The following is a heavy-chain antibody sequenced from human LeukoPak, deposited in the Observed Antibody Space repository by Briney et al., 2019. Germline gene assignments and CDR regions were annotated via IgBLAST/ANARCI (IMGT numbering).Heavy chain of an antibody. CDR3: ARDAGHQLSRRNYYAMDV. CDR1: GGSINSSSYY. Sequence: SQSLSLTCTVSGGSINSSSYYWGWVRQPPGKGLEWIGSMYYRGSTYYNPSLKSRVTISVDTSKNQFSLKLSSVTAADTAVYYCARDAGHQLSRRNYYAMDVWGQGTTVTVSS. D-gene: IGHD1-1*01. V-gene: IGHV4-39*07. J-gene: IGHJ6*02. CDR2: MYYRGST.